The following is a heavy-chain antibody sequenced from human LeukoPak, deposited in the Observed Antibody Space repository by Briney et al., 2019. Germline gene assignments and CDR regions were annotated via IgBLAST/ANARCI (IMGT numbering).Heavy chain of an antibody. D-gene: IGHD6-13*01. CDR1: GESLSGYY. Sequence: PSETLSLTCAVYGESLSGYYWSWIRQPPGKGLEWIGEINHSGSTNYNPSLTSRVTISVDMSKNQFSLKLTSVTAADTAVYYCARGVQYSSNWYFDLWGRGTLVTVSS. CDR2: INHSGST. CDR3: ARGVQYSSNWYFDL. V-gene: IGHV4-34*01. J-gene: IGHJ2*01.